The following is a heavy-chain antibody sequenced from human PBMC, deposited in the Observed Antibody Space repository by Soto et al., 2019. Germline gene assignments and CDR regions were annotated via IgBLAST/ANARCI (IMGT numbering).Heavy chain of an antibody. CDR3: ARRRVVPAAISAFDI. Sequence: PGESLKISCKGSGYSFTSYWIGRVRQMPGKGLEWMGIIYPGDSDTRYSPSFQGQVTISADKSISTAYLQWSSLKASDTAMYYCARRRVVPAAISAFDIWGQGAMITVSS. CDR2: IYPGDSDT. D-gene: IGHD2-2*01. CDR1: GYSFTSYW. V-gene: IGHV5-51*01. J-gene: IGHJ3*02.